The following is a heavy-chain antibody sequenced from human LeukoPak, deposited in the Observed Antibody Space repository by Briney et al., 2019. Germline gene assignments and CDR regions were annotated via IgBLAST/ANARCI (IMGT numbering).Heavy chain of an antibody. Sequence: TGGSLRLSCAASGFTFSSYGMHWVRQAPGKGLEWVAFIRYDGSNKYYADSVKGRFTISRDNSKNTLYLQMNSLRAEDTAVYYCAKSRYSSSWYEGDHFDYWGQGTLVTVSS. D-gene: IGHD6-13*01. J-gene: IGHJ4*02. V-gene: IGHV3-30*02. CDR3: AKSRYSSSWYEGDHFDY. CDR1: GFTFSSYG. CDR2: IRYDGSNK.